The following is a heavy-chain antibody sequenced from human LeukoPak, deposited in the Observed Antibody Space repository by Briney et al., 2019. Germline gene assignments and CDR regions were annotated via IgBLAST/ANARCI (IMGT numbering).Heavy chain of an antibody. V-gene: IGHV3-33*08. D-gene: IGHD3-22*01. Sequence: GGSLRLSCAGAGFTFSTHTINWVRQAPGKGLEWVAVIWYDGSNKYCADSVKGRFTISRDNSKNTLYLQMNSLRAEDTAVYYCARKHYYDSSGPDYWGQGTLVTVSS. CDR3: ARKHYYDSSGPDY. CDR2: IWYDGSNK. CDR1: GFTFSTHT. J-gene: IGHJ4*02.